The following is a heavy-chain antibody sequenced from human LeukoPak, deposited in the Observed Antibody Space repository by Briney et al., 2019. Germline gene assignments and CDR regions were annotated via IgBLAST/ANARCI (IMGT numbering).Heavy chain of an antibody. CDR1: GFSFSTYA. D-gene: IGHD7-27*01. CDR2: ISWNSGSI. Sequence: GGSLRLSCAASGFSFSTYAIHWVRQAPGKGLEWVSGISWNSGSIGYADSVKGRFTISRDNAKNSLYLQMNSLRAEDTALYYCAKDIRELGIYYYGMDVWGQGTTVTVSS. J-gene: IGHJ6*02. V-gene: IGHV3-9*01. CDR3: AKDIRELGIYYYGMDV.